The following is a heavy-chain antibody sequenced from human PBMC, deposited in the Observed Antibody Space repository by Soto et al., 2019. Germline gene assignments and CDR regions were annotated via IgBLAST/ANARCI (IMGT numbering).Heavy chain of an antibody. CDR1: GFTFTSYS. J-gene: IGHJ4*02. CDR2: ISGSGGST. CDR3: AKDLPHSSSWYYFDY. D-gene: IGHD6-13*01. Sequence: PRMSLRLSCPASGFTFTSYSMSLVRHAPGKGLEWVSAISGSGGSTYYADSVKGRFTISRDNSKNTLYLQMNSLRAEDTAVYYCAKDLPHSSSWYYFDYWGQGTLVTVSS. V-gene: IGHV3-23*01.